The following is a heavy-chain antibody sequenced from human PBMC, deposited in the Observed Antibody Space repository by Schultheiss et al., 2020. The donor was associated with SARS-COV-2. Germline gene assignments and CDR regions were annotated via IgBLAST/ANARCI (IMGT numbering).Heavy chain of an antibody. CDR1: GFTFSSYA. CDR2: IKQDGSQK. V-gene: IGHV3-7*01. CDR3: TTTAYGSGSYQYYYYGMDV. J-gene: IGHJ6*02. D-gene: IGHD3-10*01. Sequence: GGSLRLSCAASGFTFSSYAMHWVRQAPGKGLEWVANIKQDGSQKYYVDSVKGRFTISRDNSKNTLYLQMNSLRAEDTAVYYCTTTAYGSGSYQYYYYGMDVWGQGTTVTVSS.